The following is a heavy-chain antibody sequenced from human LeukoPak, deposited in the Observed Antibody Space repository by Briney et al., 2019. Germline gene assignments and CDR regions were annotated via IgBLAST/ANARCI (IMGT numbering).Heavy chain of an antibody. D-gene: IGHD3-16*01. Sequence: SGTLSLTCTVSGGSISSSSYYWGWIRQPPGKGLEWIGSIYYSGSTYYNPSLKSRVTISVDTSKNQFSLKLSSVTAADTAVYYCARRQGRLDYWGQGTLVTVSS. CDR2: IYYSGST. J-gene: IGHJ4*02. CDR1: GGSISSSSYY. CDR3: ARRQGRLDY. V-gene: IGHV4-39*01.